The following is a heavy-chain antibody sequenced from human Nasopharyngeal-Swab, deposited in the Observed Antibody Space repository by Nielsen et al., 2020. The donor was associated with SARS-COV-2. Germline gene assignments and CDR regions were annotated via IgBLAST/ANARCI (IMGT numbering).Heavy chain of an antibody. CDR3: AKEGPGMFGVVGLDV. D-gene: IGHD3-3*01. J-gene: IGHJ6*02. Sequence: GESLKISCAASGFTFSSYAMSWVRQALGKGLEWVAVISYDGVNKYDADSVKGRFTISRDNSKDTLYLQMNSLRAEDTAVYYCAKEGPGMFGVVGLDVWGQGTTVTVSS. CDR1: GFTFSSYA. CDR2: ISYDGVNK. V-gene: IGHV3-30*18.